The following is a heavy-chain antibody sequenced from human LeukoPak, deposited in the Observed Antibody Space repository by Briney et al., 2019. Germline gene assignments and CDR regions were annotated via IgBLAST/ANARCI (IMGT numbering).Heavy chain of an antibody. CDR1: GGSISSYY. CDR3: ARAPGDGYNSWFDY. V-gene: IGHV4-59*01. CDR2: IYYSGST. J-gene: IGHJ4*02. Sequence: PSETLSLTCTVSGGSISSYYWSWIRQPPGKGLEWIGYIYYSGSTNYNPSLKSRVTISVDTSKNQFSLKLSSVTAADTAVYYCARAPGDGYNSWFDYWGQGTLVTVSS. D-gene: IGHD5-24*01.